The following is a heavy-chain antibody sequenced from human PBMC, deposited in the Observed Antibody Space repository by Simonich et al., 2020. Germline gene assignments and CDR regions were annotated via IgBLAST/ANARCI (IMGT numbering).Heavy chain of an antibody. Sequence: QVQLQQWGAGLLKPSETLSLTCAVYGGSFSGYYWSWIRQPPGKGREGIGEINHSRSANYTPTLKSRVTISVDTSKNQFSLKLSSVTAADTAVYYCARPLGIVWAFDIWGQGTMVTVSS. J-gene: IGHJ3*02. V-gene: IGHV4-34*01. D-gene: IGHD3-16*01. CDR2: INHSRSA. CDR3: ARPLGIVWAFDI. CDR1: GGSFSGYY.